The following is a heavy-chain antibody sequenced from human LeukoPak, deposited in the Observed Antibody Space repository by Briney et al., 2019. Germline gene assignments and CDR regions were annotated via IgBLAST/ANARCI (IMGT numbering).Heavy chain of an antibody. CDR3: ARNSSSSSSAFDI. J-gene: IGHJ3*02. Sequence: KPSETLSLTCAVYGGSFSGYYWSWIRQPPGKGLEWIGEINHSGSTNYNPSLKSRVTISVDTSKNQFSLKLSSVTAADTAVYYCARNSSSSSSAFDIWGQGTVVTVSS. CDR2: INHSGST. D-gene: IGHD6-6*01. CDR1: GGSFSGYY. V-gene: IGHV4-34*01.